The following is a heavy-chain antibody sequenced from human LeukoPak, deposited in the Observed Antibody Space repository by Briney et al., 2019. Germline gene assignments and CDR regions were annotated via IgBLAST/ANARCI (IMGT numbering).Heavy chain of an antibody. D-gene: IGHD2/OR15-2a*01. Sequence: GGSLRVSCAASRFTFSDYYMSWIRQAPRKGLEWVSNISSSGSTIYYADSVKGRFTISRDNAKNSLYLQMNSLRAEDTAVYYCAGGLLGYYYYMDVWGKGTTVTVSS. J-gene: IGHJ6*03. CDR3: AGGLLGYYYYMDV. CDR2: ISSSGSTI. CDR1: RFTFSDYY. V-gene: IGHV3-11*04.